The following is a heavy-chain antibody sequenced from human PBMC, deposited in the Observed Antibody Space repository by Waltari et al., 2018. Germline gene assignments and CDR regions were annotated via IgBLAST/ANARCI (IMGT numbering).Heavy chain of an antibody. CDR2: IYYSGGT. CDR1: GGSVSSGSYY. CDR3: ARGGGSSSWYPFDY. J-gene: IGHJ4*02. D-gene: IGHD6-13*01. Sequence: QVQLQESGPGLVKPSETLSLTCTVSGGSVSSGSYYWSWIRQPPGKGLEWIGYIYYSGGTNYNPSLKRWVTISVDTSKNQFPLKLSSVTAADTAVYYCARGGGSSSWYPFDYWGQGTLVTVSS. V-gene: IGHV4-61*01.